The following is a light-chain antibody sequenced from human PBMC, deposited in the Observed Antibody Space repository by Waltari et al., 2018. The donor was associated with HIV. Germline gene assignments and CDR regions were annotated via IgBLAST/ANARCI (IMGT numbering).Light chain of an antibody. CDR3: QQYGGSSFT. J-gene: IGKJ3*01. V-gene: IGKV3-20*01. CDR1: QSVSNNY. Sequence: EIVLTQSPGTLSLSPGVRATLSCRASQSVSNNYLAWYQQKPGQAPRLLIDGASSRATGIPDRFSGSGSGTDLTLTISRLEPEDFAVYYCQQYGGSSFTFGPGTKVDIK. CDR2: GAS.